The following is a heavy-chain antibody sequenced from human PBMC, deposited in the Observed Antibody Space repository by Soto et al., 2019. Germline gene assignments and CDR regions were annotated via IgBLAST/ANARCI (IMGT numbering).Heavy chain of an antibody. J-gene: IGHJ6*02. CDR3: TRDPGSTRRAGYYYYGMDV. D-gene: IGHD2-2*03. Sequence: HPGGSLRLSCTASGFTFGDYAMSWFRQAPGKGLEWVGFIRSKAYGGTTEYAASVKGRFIISRDDSKSIAYLQMESLKTEDTAVYYCTRDPGSTRRAGYYYYGMDVWGQGTTVTVSS. V-gene: IGHV3-49*03. CDR1: GFTFGDYA. CDR2: IRSKAYGGTT.